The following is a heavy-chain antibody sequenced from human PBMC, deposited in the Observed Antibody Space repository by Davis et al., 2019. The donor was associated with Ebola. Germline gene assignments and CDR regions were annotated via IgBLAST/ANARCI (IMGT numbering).Heavy chain of an antibody. J-gene: IGHJ5*02. CDR2: IRSRADSYAT. CDR1: GSTFSASS. D-gene: IGHD5-24*01. Sequence: PGGSLRLSCAASGSTFSASSMYWVRQTSAKGLEWLGRIRSRADSYATAYAVSVKGRFTISRDDSKNTAYLQMNSLKTEDTAVYYCTSAITKTASWGQGTLVIVSS. CDR3: TSAITKTAS. V-gene: IGHV3-73*01.